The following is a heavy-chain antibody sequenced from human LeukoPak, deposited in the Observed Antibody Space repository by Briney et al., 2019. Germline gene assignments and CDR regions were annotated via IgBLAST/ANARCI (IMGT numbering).Heavy chain of an antibody. CDR2: ISGSGDST. J-gene: IGHJ5*02. CDR3: AKDRLGYCSGGSCYLNWFDP. Sequence: GGSLRLSCAASGFTFSSYAMSWVRQAPGKGLEWVSVISGSGDSTYYADSVKGRFTISRDNSKNTLYLQMNSLRVEDTAVYYCAKDRLGYCSGGSCYLNWFDPWGQGTLVTVSS. V-gene: IGHV3-23*01. D-gene: IGHD2-15*01. CDR1: GFTFSSYA.